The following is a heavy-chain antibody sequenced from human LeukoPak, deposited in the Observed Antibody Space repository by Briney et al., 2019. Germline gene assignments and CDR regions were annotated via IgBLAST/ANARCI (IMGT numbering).Heavy chain of an antibody. CDR2: INPRGSST. D-gene: IGHD3-22*01. CDR3: ARDLNGGYYYGY. V-gene: IGHV1-46*01. CDR1: GYTFTSYY. Sequence: ASVKVSCKASGYTFTSYYMHWVRQAPGQGLEWMGIINPRGSSTSYAQKFQGRVTMTRDTSTSTVYMELSSLRSEDTAVYYCARDLNGGYYYGYWGQGTLVTISS. J-gene: IGHJ4*02.